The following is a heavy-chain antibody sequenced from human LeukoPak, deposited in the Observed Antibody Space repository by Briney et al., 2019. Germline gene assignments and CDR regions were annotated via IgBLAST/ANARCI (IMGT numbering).Heavy chain of an antibody. V-gene: IGHV3-48*01. D-gene: IGHD3-3*01. CDR3: ARDQGAYYDFWSRNERWFDP. Sequence: SGGSLRLSCAASGFTFSSYSMNWVRQAPGKGLEWVSYISSSSSTIYYADSVKGRFTISRDNAKNSLYLQMNSLRAEDTAVYYCARDQGAYYDFWSRNERWFDPWGQGTLVTVSS. CDR1: GFTFSSYS. J-gene: IGHJ5*02. CDR2: ISSSSSTI.